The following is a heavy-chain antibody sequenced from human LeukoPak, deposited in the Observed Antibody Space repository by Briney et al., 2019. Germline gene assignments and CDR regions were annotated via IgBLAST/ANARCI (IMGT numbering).Heavy chain of an antibody. J-gene: IGHJ4*02. Sequence: PSRTLSLTCTVSGGSISSGSYFWSWIRQPAGKGLEWIGRIYGSGSTNYNPSLKSRVSISVDTSKNQFSLKLSSVTATDTAVYYCARADILTGYPFDYWGQGTLVTVSS. CDR3: ARADILTGYPFDY. D-gene: IGHD3-9*01. V-gene: IGHV4-61*02. CDR2: IYGSGST. CDR1: GGSISSGSYF.